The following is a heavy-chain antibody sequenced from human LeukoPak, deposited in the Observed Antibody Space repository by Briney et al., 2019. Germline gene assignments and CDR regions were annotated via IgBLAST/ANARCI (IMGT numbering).Heavy chain of an antibody. CDR1: GFTLSSYS. CDR3: ARGAGKSIAVAGRGGNWFDP. CDR2: ISSSSTYI. J-gene: IGHJ5*02. Sequence: PGGSLRLSCAASGFTLSSYSMHWVRQAPGKGLEWVSSISSSSTYIYYGDSVRGRFTISRDNAKNSLYLQMNSLRAEDTAVYYCARGAGKSIAVAGRGGNWFDPWGQGTLVIVSS. V-gene: IGHV3-21*01. D-gene: IGHD6-19*01.